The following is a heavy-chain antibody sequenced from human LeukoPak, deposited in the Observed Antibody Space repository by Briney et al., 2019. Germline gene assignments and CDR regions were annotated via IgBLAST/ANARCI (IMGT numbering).Heavy chain of an antibody. D-gene: IGHD3-22*01. V-gene: IGHV4-59*11. CDR2: IDYSGGT. CDR3: ARAHYYDSSGDY. CDR1: GDSISSHY. J-gene: IGHJ4*02. Sequence: SETLSLTCAVSGDSISSHYWSWIRQPPGKGLEWIGYIDYSGGTNYNPSLKSRVTISVDTSKNQFSLNLSSVTAADTAVYYCARAHYYDSSGDYWGQGTLVTVSS.